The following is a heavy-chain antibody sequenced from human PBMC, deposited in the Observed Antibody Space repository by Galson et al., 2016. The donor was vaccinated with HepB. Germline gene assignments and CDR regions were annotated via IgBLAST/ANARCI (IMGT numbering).Heavy chain of an antibody. D-gene: IGHD3-10*01. CDR1: GFTFTNFA. Sequence: SLRLSCAASGFTFTNFAMHWLRQAPGKGLEWVPAIGGTTTNIFYADSVKGRFTISRDNSKNTLFLEMNSLRAEDTAVYYCATDRSGSYFPTWGQGTRVTVSS. V-gene: IGHV3-23*01. CDR2: IGGTTTNI. J-gene: IGHJ4*02. CDR3: ATDRSGSYFPT.